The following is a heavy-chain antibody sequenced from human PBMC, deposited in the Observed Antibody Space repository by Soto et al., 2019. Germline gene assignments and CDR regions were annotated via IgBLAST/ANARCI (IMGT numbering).Heavy chain of an antibody. J-gene: IGHJ4*02. CDR3: AREVITFGGVTESFEY. Sequence: GGSLRLSCAASGFTVSSNYMSWVRQAPGKGLEWVSVIYSGGSTYYADSVKGRFTISRDNSKNTLYLQMNSLRAEDTAVYYCAREVITFGGVTESFEYWGQGTLVTGSS. CDR1: GFTVSSNY. CDR2: IYSGGST. D-gene: IGHD3-16*01. V-gene: IGHV3-53*01.